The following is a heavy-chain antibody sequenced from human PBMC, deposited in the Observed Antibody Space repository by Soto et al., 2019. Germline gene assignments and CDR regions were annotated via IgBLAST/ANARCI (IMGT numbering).Heavy chain of an antibody. J-gene: IGHJ4*02. CDR3: ARHSRDGQV. Sequence: PGESLKISCKGSGYSFTSYWIGWVRQMPGKGLEWMGIIYPGDSDTRYSPSCQGQVTIPHDKSNSTAYLPCESLKAPDPAMDYWARHSRDGQVWGQGTLVTVSS. CDR1: GYSFTSYW. D-gene: IGHD2-2*01. CDR2: IYPGDSDT. V-gene: IGHV5-51*01.